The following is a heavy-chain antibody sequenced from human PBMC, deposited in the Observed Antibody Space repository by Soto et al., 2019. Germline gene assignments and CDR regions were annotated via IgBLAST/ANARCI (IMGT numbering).Heavy chain of an antibody. V-gene: IGHV4-34*01. CDR2: INHSGST. D-gene: IGHD3-10*01. Sequence: SETLSLTCAVYGGSFSGYYWSWIRQPPGKGLEWIGEINHSGSTNYNPSLKSRVTISVDTSKNQFSLKLSSVTAADTAVYYCARGRRTMVRSQNYYYYYYMDVWGKGTTVTVSS. J-gene: IGHJ6*03. CDR1: GGSFSGYY. CDR3: ARGRRTMVRSQNYYYYYYMDV.